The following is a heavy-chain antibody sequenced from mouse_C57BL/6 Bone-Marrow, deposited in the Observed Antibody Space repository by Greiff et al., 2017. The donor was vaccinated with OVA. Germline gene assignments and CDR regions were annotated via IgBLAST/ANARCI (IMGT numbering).Heavy chain of an antibody. J-gene: IGHJ2*01. CDR1: GYTFTSYW. D-gene: IGHD2-1*01. CDR3: ARVRGGNPYYFDY. Sequence: QVQLKQPGAELVRPGSSVKLSCKASGYTFTSYWMHWVKQRPIQGLEWIGNIDPSDSETPYNQKFKDKATLTVDKSSSTAYMQLSSLTSEDSAVYYCARVRGGNPYYFDYWGQGTTLTVSS. V-gene: IGHV1-52*01. CDR2: IDPSDSET.